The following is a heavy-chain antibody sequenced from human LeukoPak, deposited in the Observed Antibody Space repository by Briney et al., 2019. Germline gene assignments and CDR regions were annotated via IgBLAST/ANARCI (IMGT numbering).Heavy chain of an antibody. CDR3: ARAAAGTLSFDY. J-gene: IGHJ4*02. D-gene: IGHD6-13*01. CDR2: INPNSGGT. Sequence: ALVKVSCKASGYTFTGYYMHWVRQAPGQGLEWMGWINPNSGGTNYAQKFQGRVTMTRDTSISTAYMELSRLRSDDTAVYYCARAAAGTLSFDYWGQGTLVTVSS. V-gene: IGHV1-2*02. CDR1: GYTFTGYY.